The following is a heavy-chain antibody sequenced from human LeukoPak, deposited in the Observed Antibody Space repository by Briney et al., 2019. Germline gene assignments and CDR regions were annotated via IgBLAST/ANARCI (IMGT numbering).Heavy chain of an antibody. CDR3: ASARESCIGSTCYEYFHH. Sequence: GGSLRLSCAASGFTVTTKTMAWVRQAPRRGLEWVSVFYSPGSTYYADSVHGRFTISRDTSLNTLFLQMNSLRVEDTAVYYCASARESCIGSTCYEYFHHWGQGTPLRVSS. J-gene: IGHJ1*01. D-gene: IGHD3-22*01. CDR1: GFTVTTKT. V-gene: IGHV3-53*01. CDR2: FYSPGST.